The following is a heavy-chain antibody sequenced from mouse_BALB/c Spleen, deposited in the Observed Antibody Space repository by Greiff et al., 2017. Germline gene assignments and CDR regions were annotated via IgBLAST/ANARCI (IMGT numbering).Heavy chain of an antibody. J-gene: IGHJ2*01. CDR2: ISSGGST. V-gene: IGHV5-6-5*01. CDR1: GFTFSSYA. CDR3: ATLYGSTFDY. D-gene: IGHD1-1*01. Sequence: EVKLVESGGGLVKPGGSLKLSCAASGFTFSSYAMSWVRQTPEKRLEWVASISSGGSTYYPDSVKGRFTISRDNARNILYLQMSSLRSEDTAMYFCATLYGSTFDYWGQGTTLTVSS.